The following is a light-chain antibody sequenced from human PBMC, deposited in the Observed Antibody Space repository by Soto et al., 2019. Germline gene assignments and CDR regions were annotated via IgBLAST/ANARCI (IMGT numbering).Light chain of an antibody. CDR3: SSYTTTSXXV. V-gene: IGLV2-14*01. CDR1: NRDVGSYNL. J-gene: IGLJ3*02. CDR2: EVR. Sequence: QSALTQPASVSGSPGQSITIACTGTNRDVGSYNLVSWYQQRPGEAPKLIISEVRNRPSGISYRFTGSKSGNTASLTISGLQAEDEADYYCSSYTTTSXXVFGGGX.